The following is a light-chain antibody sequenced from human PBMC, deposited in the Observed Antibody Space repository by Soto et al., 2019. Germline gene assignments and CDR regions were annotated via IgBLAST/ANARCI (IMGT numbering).Light chain of an antibody. CDR1: QSINNKY. CDR2: GVS. J-gene: IGKJ1*01. V-gene: IGKV3-20*01. CDR3: QLYSGSPWT. Sequence: EIVLTQSPGTLSLSPGERATLSCRASQSINNKYLAWYQQEPGQTPRLLIHGVSIRATGIPDRFSGSGSGTDFTLTISRLEPEDFAVYYCQLYSGSPWTFGQGTKVE.